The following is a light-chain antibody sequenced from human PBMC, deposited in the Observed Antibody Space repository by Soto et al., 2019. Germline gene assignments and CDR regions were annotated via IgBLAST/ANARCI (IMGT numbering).Light chain of an antibody. CDR3: QQYGSSPPWT. CDR1: QSVSSSY. Sequence: EIVLTQSPGTLSLSPGERATLSCRASQSVSSSYLAWYQQKPGQAPRLLIYGASSRATGIPDRFSGSGSGTDFTLTISRLVHEDFAVYYCQQYGSSPPWTFGQGTKVEIK. J-gene: IGKJ1*01. CDR2: GAS. V-gene: IGKV3-20*01.